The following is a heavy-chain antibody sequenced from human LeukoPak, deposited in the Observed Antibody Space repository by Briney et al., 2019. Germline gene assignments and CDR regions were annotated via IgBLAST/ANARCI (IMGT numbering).Heavy chain of an antibody. CDR3: AKDRPHYYFDY. CDR2: ISGSGDST. Sequence: PGGSLRLSCAASGFTFSSYAMSWVRQAPGKGLEWDSGISGSGDSTYYADSVKGRFTVSRDNSKNTLYLQMNSLRAEDTAVYYCAKDRPHYYFDYWGQGTLVTVSS. J-gene: IGHJ4*02. V-gene: IGHV3-23*01. CDR1: GFTFSSYA.